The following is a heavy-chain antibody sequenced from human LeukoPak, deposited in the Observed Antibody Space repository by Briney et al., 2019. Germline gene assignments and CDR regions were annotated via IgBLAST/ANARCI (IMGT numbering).Heavy chain of an antibody. CDR2: IIPIFGTA. V-gene: IGHV1-69*13. J-gene: IGHJ5*02. Sequence: SVKVSCKASGGTFSSYAISWVRQAPGQGLEWMGGIIPIFGTANYAQKFRGRVTITADESTSTAYMELSSLRSEDTAVYYCARDRGTSYYGSGSTFDPWGQGTLVTVSS. CDR3: ARDRGTSYYGSGSTFDP. CDR1: GGTFSSYA. D-gene: IGHD3-10*01.